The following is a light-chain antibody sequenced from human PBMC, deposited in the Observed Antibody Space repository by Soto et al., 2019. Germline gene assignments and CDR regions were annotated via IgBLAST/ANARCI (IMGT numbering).Light chain of an antibody. CDR1: QSISSW. CDR3: QQYNLGMWT. J-gene: IGKJ1*01. V-gene: IGKV1-5*03. Sequence: DIQMTQSPSTLSASVGDRVTITCRASQSISSWVAWYQQKPGKAPKLLIYKASSLESGVPSRFSGSGSGTEFTLTISSLQPDDFATYYCQQYNLGMWTFGQGTKVEIK. CDR2: KAS.